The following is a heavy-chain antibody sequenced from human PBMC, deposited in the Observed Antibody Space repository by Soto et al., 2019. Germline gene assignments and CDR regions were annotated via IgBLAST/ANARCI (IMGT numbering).Heavy chain of an antibody. CDR2: IWYDGSNK. V-gene: IGHV3-33*08. Sequence: GGSLRLSCAASGFTFSTYAMAWVRQAPGKGLEWVAVIWYDGSNKYYADSVKGRFTISRDNSKNTLYLQMNSLRAEDTAVYYCARDRIVLVPAAMWGWFDPWGQGTLVTVSS. D-gene: IGHD2-2*01. CDR3: ARDRIVLVPAAMWGWFDP. CDR1: GFTFSTYA. J-gene: IGHJ5*02.